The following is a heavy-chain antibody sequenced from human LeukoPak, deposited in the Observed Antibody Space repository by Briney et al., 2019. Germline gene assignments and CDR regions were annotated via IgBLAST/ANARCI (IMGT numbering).Heavy chain of an antibody. Sequence: GGSLRLSCAASGFTFSSYSMNWVRQAPGKGLEWVSGMSGSGSGDNTYYADSVKGRFTISRDNSKNTLYLQMNSLRAEDTAVYYCARAGNIRFDYWGQGALVTVSS. V-gene: IGHV3-23*01. CDR2: MSGSGSGDNT. CDR1: GFTFSSYS. D-gene: IGHD1/OR15-1a*01. J-gene: IGHJ4*02. CDR3: ARAGNIRFDY.